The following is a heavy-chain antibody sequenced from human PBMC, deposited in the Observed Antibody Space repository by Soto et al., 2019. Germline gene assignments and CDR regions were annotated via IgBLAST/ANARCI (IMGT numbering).Heavy chain of an antibody. CDR3: AKVRRDIVVVVAATHFDI. J-gene: IGHJ3*02. D-gene: IGHD2-15*01. Sequence: EVQLLESGGGLVQPGGSLRLSCAASRFTFSSYAMSWVRQAPGKGLEWVSAISGSGGSTYYADSVKGRFTISRDNSKNTLYLQMNSLRAEDTAVYYCAKVRRDIVVVVAATHFDIWGQGTMVTVSS. CDR2: ISGSGGST. V-gene: IGHV3-23*01. CDR1: RFTFSSYA.